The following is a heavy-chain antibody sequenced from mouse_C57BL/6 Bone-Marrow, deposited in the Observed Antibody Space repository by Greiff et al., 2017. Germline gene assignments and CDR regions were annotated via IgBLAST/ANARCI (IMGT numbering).Heavy chain of an antibody. D-gene: IGHD2-5*01. Sequence: QVQLQQSGAELVRPGTSVKVSCKASGFAFTNYLIAWVKQRPGQGLEWIGVINPGSGGTNYNEKFKGKSTRTADNSSSTAYMQLSSLTSEDSAVYFCARDSNYSGYFDCWGQGTTLTVSS. J-gene: IGHJ2*01. CDR1: GFAFTNYL. V-gene: IGHV1-54*01. CDR3: ARDSNYSGYFDC. CDR2: INPGSGGT.